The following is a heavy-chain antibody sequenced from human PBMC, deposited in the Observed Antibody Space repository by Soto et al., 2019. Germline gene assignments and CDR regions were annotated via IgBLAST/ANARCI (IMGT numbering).Heavy chain of an antibody. Sequence: SSVKVCCTASGGTVSIYAISWVRQALGRGLEWMGGIIPIFGTANYAQKFRDRVTITADESTSTAYMELSSLRSEDTAVYYGARSCYCGGDCYRNFDYWGQGILATVSS. CDR2: IIPIFGTA. J-gene: IGHJ4*02. D-gene: IGHD2-21*02. V-gene: IGHV1-69*13. CDR1: GGTVSIYA. CDR3: ARSCYCGGDCYRNFDY.